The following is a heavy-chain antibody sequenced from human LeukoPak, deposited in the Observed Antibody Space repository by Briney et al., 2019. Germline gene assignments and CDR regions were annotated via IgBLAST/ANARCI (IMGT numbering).Heavy chain of an antibody. CDR2: INHSGST. V-gene: IGHV4-34*01. Sequence: PSETLSLTCAVYGGSFSGYYWSWLRQPPGKGLEGMGEINHSGSTNYNPSLKSRGTISVDTSKNQFSLKLSSVTAADTAVYYCARELDYGGTPVDYWGQGTLVTVSS. CDR3: ARELDYGGTPVDY. D-gene: IGHD4-23*01. CDR1: GGSFSGYY. J-gene: IGHJ4*02.